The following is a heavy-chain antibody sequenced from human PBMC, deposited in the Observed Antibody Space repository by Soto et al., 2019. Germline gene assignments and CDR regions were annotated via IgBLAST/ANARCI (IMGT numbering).Heavy chain of an antibody. D-gene: IGHD3-22*01. CDR2: INHSGST. J-gene: IGHJ6*02. V-gene: IGHV4-34*01. CDR3: ARENDSSGYYYVYYHYGMAV. Sequence: XETLCVTCAVDGWSLSGYNWSWIRQPPGKGLEWIGEINHSGSTNYNPSLKSRVTISVDTSKNQFSLKLSSVTAADTAVYYCARENDSSGYYYVYYHYGMAVWRQGNTVTVSS. CDR1: GWSLSGYN.